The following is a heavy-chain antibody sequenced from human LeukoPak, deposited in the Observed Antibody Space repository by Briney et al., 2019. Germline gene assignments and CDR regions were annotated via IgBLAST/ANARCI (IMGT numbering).Heavy chain of an antibody. D-gene: IGHD6-19*01. Sequence: GASVKVSCKASGYTFTSYGISWVRQAPGQGLEWMGWINPNSGGTNYAQKFQGRVTMTRDTSISTAYMELSRLRSDDTAVYYCARDQGSGWFDYWGQGTLVTVSS. J-gene: IGHJ4*02. V-gene: IGHV1-2*02. CDR2: INPNSGGT. CDR1: GYTFTSYG. CDR3: ARDQGSGWFDY.